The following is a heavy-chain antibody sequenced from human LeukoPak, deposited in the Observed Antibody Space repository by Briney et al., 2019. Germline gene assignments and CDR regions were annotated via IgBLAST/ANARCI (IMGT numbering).Heavy chain of an antibody. Sequence: SETLSLTCNVSGASISSYYWTWIRQPPGKELEWIGYSGSSDYNPSLKSRVIISIDTSKNHVSLNVSSVTAADTAVYYCAGSSGYYHLDYWGQGVPVIVSS. D-gene: IGHD3-22*01. CDR2: YSGSS. V-gene: IGHV4-59*01. J-gene: IGHJ4*02. CDR3: AGSSGYYHLDY. CDR1: GASISSYY.